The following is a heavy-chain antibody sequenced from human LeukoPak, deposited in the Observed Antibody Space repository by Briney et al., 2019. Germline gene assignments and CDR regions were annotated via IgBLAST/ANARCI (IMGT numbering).Heavy chain of an antibody. D-gene: IGHD3-9*01. CDR2: ISYDGSNK. V-gene: IGHV3-30*03. CDR1: GFTFSNYV. Sequence: PGGSLRLSCAASGFTFSNYVMHWVRQAPGKGLEWVSVISYDGSNKYYADSVKGRFTISRDNSKNTLYLQMNSLRPEDTAVYYCAREGTIFSGYFDYWGQGTLVTVSS. J-gene: IGHJ4*02. CDR3: AREGTIFSGYFDY.